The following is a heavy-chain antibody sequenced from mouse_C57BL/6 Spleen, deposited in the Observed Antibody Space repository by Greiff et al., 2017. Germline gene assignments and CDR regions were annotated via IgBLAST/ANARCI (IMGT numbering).Heavy chain of an antibody. V-gene: IGHV1-69*01. CDR3: ARSDGNYGFAY. CDR2: IDPSDSYT. Sequence: QVQLQQPGAELVMPGASVKLSCKASGYTFTSYWMHWVKQRPGQGLEWIGEIDPSDSYTNCNQKFKGKSTLTVDKSSSTAYMQLSSLTSEDSAVYYCARSDGNYGFAYWGQGTLVTVSA. CDR1: GYTFTSYW. D-gene: IGHD2-1*01. J-gene: IGHJ3*01.